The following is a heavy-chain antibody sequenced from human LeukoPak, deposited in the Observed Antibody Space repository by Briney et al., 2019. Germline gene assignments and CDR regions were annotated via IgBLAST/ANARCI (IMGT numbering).Heavy chain of an antibody. J-gene: IGHJ4*02. CDR2: IIPIFGTA. Sequence: GASVTVSCKASGGTFSSYAISWVRQAPGQGLEWMGGIIPIFGTANYAQKFQGRVTITADESTSTAYMELSSLRSVDMAVYYCARGWAGGTTVVTPWAYWGQGTLVIVSS. CDR3: ARGWAGGTTVVTPWAY. V-gene: IGHV1-69*13. D-gene: IGHD4-23*01. CDR1: GGTFSSYA.